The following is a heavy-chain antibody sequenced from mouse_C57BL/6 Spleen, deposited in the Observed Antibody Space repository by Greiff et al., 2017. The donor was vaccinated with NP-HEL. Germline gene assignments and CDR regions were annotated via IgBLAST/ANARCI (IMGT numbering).Heavy chain of an antibody. CDR2: ISSGGDYI. J-gene: IGHJ2*01. CDR1: GFTFSSYA. D-gene: IGHD1-1*01. CDR3: TRNYYGSSYPYYFDY. Sequence: EVHLVESGEGLVKPGGSLKLSCAASGFTFSSYAMSWVRQTPEKRLEWVAYISSGGDYIYYVDTVKGRFTISRDNARNTLYLQMSSLKSEDTAMYYCTRNYYGSSYPYYFDYWGQGTTLTVSS. V-gene: IGHV5-9-1*02.